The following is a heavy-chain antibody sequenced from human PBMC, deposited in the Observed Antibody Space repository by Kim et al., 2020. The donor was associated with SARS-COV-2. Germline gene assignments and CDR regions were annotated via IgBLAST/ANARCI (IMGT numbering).Heavy chain of an antibody. Sequence: GGSLRLSCAASGFTFSSYAMSWVRQAPGKGLEWVSAISGSGGSTYYADSVKGRFTISRDNSKNTLYLQMNSLRAEDTAVYYCAKGSNNWNDAPVDYWGQGTLVTVSS. V-gene: IGHV3-23*01. J-gene: IGHJ4*02. CDR1: GFTFSSYA. CDR2: ISGSGGST. D-gene: IGHD1-1*01. CDR3: AKGSNNWNDAPVDY.